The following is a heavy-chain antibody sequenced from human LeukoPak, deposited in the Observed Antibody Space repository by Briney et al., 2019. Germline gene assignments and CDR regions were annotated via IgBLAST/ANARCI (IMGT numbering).Heavy chain of an antibody. D-gene: IGHD6-6*01. CDR3: ARSSYSSSSSV. Sequence: GGSLRLSCAVSGFTFSGFWMSWSRQAPGKGLEWVASINSDGSEGYYADVVKGRFTISRDNAKNSLYLQINSLRAEDTAVYYCARSSYSSSSSVWGQGTMVTVTS. CDR1: GFTFSGFW. J-gene: IGHJ3*01. CDR2: INSDGSEG. V-gene: IGHV3-7*03.